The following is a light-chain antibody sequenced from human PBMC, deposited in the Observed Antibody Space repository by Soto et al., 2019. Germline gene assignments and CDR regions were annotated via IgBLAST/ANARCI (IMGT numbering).Light chain of an antibody. CDR2: EVT. CDR1: SSDLGGYNY. Sequence: QSALTQPASVSGSPGQSIAISCTGTSSDLGGYNYVSWYQQHPDKAPKLIIYEVTNRPSGVSNRFSGSKSGNTASLTISGLQPEDEGDYYCSSYTSSSTSVFGGGTKVTVL. V-gene: IGLV2-14*01. CDR3: SSYTSSSTSV. J-gene: IGLJ2*01.